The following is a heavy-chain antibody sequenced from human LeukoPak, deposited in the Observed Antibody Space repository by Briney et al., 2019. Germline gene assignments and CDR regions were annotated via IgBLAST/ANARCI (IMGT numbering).Heavy chain of an antibody. V-gene: IGHV3-7*01. CDR3: ARSPATGTTDF. J-gene: IGHJ4*02. CDR2: INHDGNEK. CDR1: GFTFSGYW. Sequence: GGSLRLSCAASGFTFSGYWMSWVRQPPGKGLEWVANINHDGNEKYYVDSVMGRFTISRDNAKNSLYLQMNSLSVEDTAVYFCARSPATGTTDFWGQGTLVTVSS. D-gene: IGHD1-7*01.